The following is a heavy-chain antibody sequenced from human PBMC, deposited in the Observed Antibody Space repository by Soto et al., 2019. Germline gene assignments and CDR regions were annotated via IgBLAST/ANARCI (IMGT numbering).Heavy chain of an antibody. Sequence: SETLSLTCTASGASISSGDYYWSWIRQPPGKGLEWIGYIYYSGSTYYNPSLKSRVTISLDTSKSQFSLNLSSVTAADTAVYYCARDPFRGPKYDSYSYGMDVWGQGTTVTVSS. J-gene: IGHJ6*02. V-gene: IGHV4-30-4*01. CDR2: IYYSGST. D-gene: IGHD2-2*01. CDR1: GASISSGDYY. CDR3: ARDPFRGPKYDSYSYGMDV.